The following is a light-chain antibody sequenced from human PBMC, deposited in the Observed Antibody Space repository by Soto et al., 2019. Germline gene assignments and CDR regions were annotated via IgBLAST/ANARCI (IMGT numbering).Light chain of an antibody. CDR1: SSDIGGYNY. CDR2: EVT. Sequence: QSALTQPPTASGSPGQSVTISCTGTSSDIGGYNYVSWYQQHPGKAPKLVIYEVTKRPSGVPDRFSGSKSGNTASLTVSGLQAEDEADYYCTSYGGNNNLVFGGGTQLTVL. V-gene: IGLV2-8*01. J-gene: IGLJ3*02. CDR3: TSYGGNNNLV.